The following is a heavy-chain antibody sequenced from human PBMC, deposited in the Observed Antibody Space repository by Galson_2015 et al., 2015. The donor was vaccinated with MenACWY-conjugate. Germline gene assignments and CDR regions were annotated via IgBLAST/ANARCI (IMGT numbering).Heavy chain of an antibody. J-gene: IGHJ5*02. V-gene: IGHV4-31*03. CDR3: ARGRITIGP. D-gene: IGHD3-9*01. Sequence: TLSLTCTVSGGSISGGGYYWSWIRQHPGKGLEWIGYIYYSGTTYYNPSLKSRVIISRDNAKNSLYLEVNSLGAEDTAVYYCARGRITIGPWGQGTLVTVSS. CDR2: IYYSGTT. CDR1: GGSISGGGYY.